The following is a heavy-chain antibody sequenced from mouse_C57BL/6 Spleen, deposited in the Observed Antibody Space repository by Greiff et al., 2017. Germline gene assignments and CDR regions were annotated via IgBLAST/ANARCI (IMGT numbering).Heavy chain of an antibody. CDR1: GYTFPSYW. D-gene: IGHD2-3*01. CDR2: IDPSDSET. Sequence: VKLLQPGAELVRPGSSVKLSCKASGYTFPSYWMNWVKQRPIQGLEWIGNIDPSDSETHYNQKFKDKATLTVYKSSSTAYMQLSSLTSEVSAVYYWARSRDGYYDFDYWGQGTTLTVSS. CDR3: ARSRDGYYDFDY. J-gene: IGHJ2*01. V-gene: IGHV1-52*01.